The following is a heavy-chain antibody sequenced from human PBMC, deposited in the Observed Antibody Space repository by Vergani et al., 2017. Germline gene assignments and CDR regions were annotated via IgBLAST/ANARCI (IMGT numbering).Heavy chain of an antibody. CDR3: AGGGLRHFDY. D-gene: IGHD2-21*01. CDR1: GFTFGGYA. J-gene: IGHJ4*02. V-gene: IGHV3-23*01. CDR2: ISASGGSTYYA. Sequence: EVQLLESGGDLVQPGGSLRLSCAASGFTFGGYAMTWVRQAPGKGLEWVSVISASGGSTYYAYYADALKGRFPISRDNSKNTLYWQMNSLRAEDTAVYYCAGGGLRHFDYGGQGTLVTVSS.